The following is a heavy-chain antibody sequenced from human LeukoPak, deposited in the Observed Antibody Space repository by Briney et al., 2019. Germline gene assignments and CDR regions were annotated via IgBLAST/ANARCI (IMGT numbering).Heavy chain of an antibody. J-gene: IGHJ4*02. V-gene: IGHV4-34*01. D-gene: IGHD3-10*01. Sequence: SETLSLTCAVYGGSFSGYYWSWIRQPPGKGLEWIGEINHSGSTNYNPSLKSRVTISVDKSKNQFSLKLSSVTAADTAVYYCARLDPLSGSYADYWGQGTLVTVSS. CDR1: GGSFSGYY. CDR2: INHSGST. CDR3: ARLDPLSGSYADY.